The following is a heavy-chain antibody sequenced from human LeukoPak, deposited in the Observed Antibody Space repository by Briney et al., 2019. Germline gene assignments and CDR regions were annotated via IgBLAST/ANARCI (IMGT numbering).Heavy chain of an antibody. Sequence: GGSLRLSCVASGFTLDDYALHWVRQAPGKGLEWISLISGDGDNTYYADSVKGRFTISRDNSKNSLYLQMSSLRAEDTALYYCAKGVRSGTYYNCFDPWGQGTLVTVSS. CDR2: ISGDGDNT. V-gene: IGHV3-43*02. CDR3: AKGVRSGTYYNCFDP. J-gene: IGHJ5*02. D-gene: IGHD1-26*01. CDR1: GFTLDDYA.